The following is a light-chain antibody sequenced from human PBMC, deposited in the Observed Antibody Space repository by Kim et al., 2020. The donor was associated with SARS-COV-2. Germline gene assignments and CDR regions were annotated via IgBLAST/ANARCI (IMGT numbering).Light chain of an antibody. J-gene: IGLJ1*01. V-gene: IGLV1-44*01. CDR3: AAWDDSLNGLV. Sequence: GQGVTISCSGSSSNIGSNNVNWYQQRPGTAPKLLVYSHDRRPSGVPDRFSDSRSGTSASLAISGLQSEDEADYYCAAWDDSLNGLVFGTGTRVTVL. CDR2: SHD. CDR1: SSNIGSNN.